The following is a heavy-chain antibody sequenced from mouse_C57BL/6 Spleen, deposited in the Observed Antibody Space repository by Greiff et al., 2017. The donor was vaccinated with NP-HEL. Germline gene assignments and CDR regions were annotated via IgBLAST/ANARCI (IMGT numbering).Heavy chain of an antibody. CDR3: ARDCSSPYWYFDV. J-gene: IGHJ1*03. CDR2: INPNNGGT. V-gene: IGHV1-18*01. CDR1: GYTFTDYN. D-gene: IGHD1-1*01. Sequence: VQLQQSGPELVKPGASVKIPCKASGYTFTDYNMDWVKQSHGKSLEWIGDINPNNGGTIYNQKFKGKATLTVDKSSSTAYMELRSLTSEDTAVYYCARDCSSPYWYFDVWGTGTTVTVSS.